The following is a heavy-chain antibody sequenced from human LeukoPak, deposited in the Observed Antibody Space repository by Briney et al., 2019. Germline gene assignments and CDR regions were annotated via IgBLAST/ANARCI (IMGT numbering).Heavy chain of an antibody. V-gene: IGHV3-13*01. Sequence: GGSLRLSCAASGFTFSSYDMHWVRQATGKGLEWVSAIGTTSDTYYPDSVKGRFTISRENAKNSLYLQMNSLRAEDTAVYYCARTGNIVVVPAALYYFDYWGQGTLVTVSS. D-gene: IGHD2-2*01. J-gene: IGHJ4*02. CDR2: IGTTSDT. CDR1: GFTFSSYD. CDR3: ARTGNIVVVPAALYYFDY.